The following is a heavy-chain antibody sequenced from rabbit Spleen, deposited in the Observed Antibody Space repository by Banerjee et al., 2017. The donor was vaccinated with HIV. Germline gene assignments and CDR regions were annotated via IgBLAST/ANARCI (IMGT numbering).Heavy chain of an antibody. Sequence: QEQLVESGGGLVQPEGTLKLSCTASRFSFSNKAVMCWVRQAPGKGLEWIACINAVTGKAVYASWAKGRFTFSKTSSTTVTLQVTSLSAADTATYFCARDDSGATVPYKLWGQGTLVTVS. CDR3: ARDDSGATVPYKL. D-gene: IGHD1-1*01. V-gene: IGHV1S45*01. CDR2: INAVTGKA. J-gene: IGHJ3*01. CDR1: RFSFSNKAV.